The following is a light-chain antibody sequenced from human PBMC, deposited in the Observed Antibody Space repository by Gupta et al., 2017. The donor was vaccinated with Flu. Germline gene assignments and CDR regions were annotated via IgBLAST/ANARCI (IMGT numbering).Light chain of an antibody. Sequence: EIVLTQSPATLSVSPGERATLSCRASESVSNNLAWYQQKPGQAPRLLIYRASTRATSVPARISGSGSGTEFTLTISSLQSEDFAVYYCQQYNKWPPNTFGQGTKLEIK. J-gene: IGKJ2*01. V-gene: IGKV3-15*01. CDR1: ESVSNN. CDR2: RAS. CDR3: QQYNKWPPNT.